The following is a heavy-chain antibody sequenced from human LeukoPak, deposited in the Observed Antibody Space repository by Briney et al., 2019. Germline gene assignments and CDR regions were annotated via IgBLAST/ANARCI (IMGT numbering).Heavy chain of an antibody. D-gene: IGHD3-16*01. V-gene: IGHV3-53*01. CDR2: IYNDGRT. J-gene: IGHJ4*02. Sequence: PGGSLRLPCAASGFIVSSYYMSWVRQAPGKGLEWVSIIYNDGRTYYVDSVKGRFTISRDNSKNTVYLQMNSLRVEDTAVYYCARGSTRGGDSDYWGQGTLVTVSS. CDR1: GFIVSSYY. CDR3: ARGSTRGGDSDY.